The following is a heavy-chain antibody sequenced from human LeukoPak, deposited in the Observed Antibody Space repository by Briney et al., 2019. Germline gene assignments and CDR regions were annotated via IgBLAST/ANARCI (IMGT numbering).Heavy chain of an antibody. V-gene: IGHV3-30-3*01. CDR2: ISYDGSNK. CDR3: ARLGPASSGWPESFDY. Sequence: GGSLRLSCEASGFTFSSYAMHWVRQAPGKGLEWVAVISYDGSNKYYADSVKGRFTISRDNSKNTLYLQMNSLRVEDTAVYYCARLGPASSGWPESFDYWGQGTLVTVSS. J-gene: IGHJ4*02. D-gene: IGHD6-19*01. CDR1: GFTFSSYA.